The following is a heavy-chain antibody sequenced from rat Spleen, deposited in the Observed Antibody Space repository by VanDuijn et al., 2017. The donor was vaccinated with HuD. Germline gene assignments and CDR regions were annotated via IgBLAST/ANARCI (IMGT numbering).Heavy chain of an antibody. J-gene: IGHJ4*01. CDR2: ITYDGSST. CDR3: ARLGDTHYGYNPLDA. CDR1: GFILSDYY. Sequence: EVQLVESDGGLVQPGRSLKLSCAASGFILSDYYMAWVRQTPTKGLEWVATITYDGSSTFYRDSVKARFTISRDNAKSSLYLQMNSLKSEDTATYYCARLGDTHYGYNPLDAWGQGASVTVSS. V-gene: IGHV5-29*01. D-gene: IGHD1-9*01.